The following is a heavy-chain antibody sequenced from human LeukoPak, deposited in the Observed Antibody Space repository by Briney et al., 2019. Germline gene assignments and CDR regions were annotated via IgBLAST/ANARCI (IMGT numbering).Heavy chain of an antibody. CDR3: ASTNPLLWGAFDI. J-gene: IGHJ3*02. V-gene: IGHV1-69*05. Sequence: SVKVSCKASGGTFSSYAISWVRQAPGQGLEWMGGIIPIFGTANYAQKFQGRVTITTDESTSTAYMELSSLRSEDTAVYYCASTNPLLWGAFDIWGQGTMVTVSS. D-gene: IGHD2-2*01. CDR2: IIPIFGTA. CDR1: GGTFSSYA.